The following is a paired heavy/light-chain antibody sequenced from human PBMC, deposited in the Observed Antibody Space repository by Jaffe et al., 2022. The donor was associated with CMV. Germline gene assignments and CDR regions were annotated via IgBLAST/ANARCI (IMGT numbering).Heavy chain of an antibody. J-gene: IGHJ4*02. Sequence: EVHLVESGGDLVQPGGSLRLSCEASGFNFNSYSMSWVRQAPGAGLEWVANIKQDGSETSYVDSVKGRFTISRDNAEGSLYLQMNSLRAEDTAVYFCARDSYRLSYYFDHWGQGTQVTVSS. CDR1: GFNFNSYS. CDR2: IKQDGSET. CDR3: ARDSYRLSYYFDH. D-gene: IGHD3-10*01. V-gene: IGHV3-7*03.
Light chain of an antibody. Sequence: AIRITQSPSSLSASTGDRVTITCRASHDVVSYLAWYQQKLGKAPKLLIYAASTLNDGVPSRFSGSGSGTDFTLTISCLQSEDFASYYCQQYYGLPRTFGQGTKVEMK. CDR1: HDVVSY. V-gene: IGKV1-8*01. CDR2: AAS. J-gene: IGKJ2*01. CDR3: QQYYGLPRT.